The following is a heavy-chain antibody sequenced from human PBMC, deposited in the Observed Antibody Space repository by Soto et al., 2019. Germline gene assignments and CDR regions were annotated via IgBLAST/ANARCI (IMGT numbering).Heavy chain of an antibody. CDR3: ARGGYGGNSDAFDI. CDR2: ISSSSSTI. V-gene: IGHV3-48*02. Sequence: GGSLRLSCAASGFTFSSYSMNWVRQAPGKGLEWVSYISSSSSTIYYADSVKGRFTISRDNAKNSLYLQMNSLRDEGTAVYYWARGGYGGNSDAFDIGGQGTMVTVSS. D-gene: IGHD4-17*01. CDR1: GFTFSSYS. J-gene: IGHJ3*02.